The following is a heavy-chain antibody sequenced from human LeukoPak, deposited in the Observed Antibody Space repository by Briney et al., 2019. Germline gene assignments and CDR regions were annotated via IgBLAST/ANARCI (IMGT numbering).Heavy chain of an antibody. Sequence: PSETLSLTCTVSGGSISSSSYYWGWIRQPPGKGLEWIGSIYYSGNTYYNPSLKSRVTISVDTSKNQFSLKLSSVTAADTAVYYCARVRVGSGHHPHYFDYWGQGTLVTVSS. V-gene: IGHV4-39*07. CDR1: GGSISSSSYY. CDR3: ARVRVGSGHHPHYFDY. D-gene: IGHD3-10*01. CDR2: IYYSGNT. J-gene: IGHJ4*02.